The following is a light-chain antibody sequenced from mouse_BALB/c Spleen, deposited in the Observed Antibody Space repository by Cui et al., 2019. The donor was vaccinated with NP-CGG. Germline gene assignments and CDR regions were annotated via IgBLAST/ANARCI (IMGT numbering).Light chain of an antibody. CDR1: TGAVTTSNY. V-gene: IGLV1*01. J-gene: IGLJ1*01. CDR2: GTN. CDR3: ALWYSNHWV. Sequence: QPVVTQESALTTSPGETVTLTCRSSTGAVTTSNYANWVQEKPDHLFTGLIGGTNNRAPGVPARFSGSLIGDKAALTITGAQTEDGAIYFCALWYSNHWVFGGGTKLTVL.